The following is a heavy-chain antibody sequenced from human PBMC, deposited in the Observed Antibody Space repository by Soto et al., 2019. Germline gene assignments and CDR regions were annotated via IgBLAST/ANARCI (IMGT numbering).Heavy chain of an antibody. CDR2: IYYSGST. J-gene: IGHJ4*02. CDR1: GGSISSYY. V-gene: IGHV4-39*07. Sequence: SETLSLTCTVSGGSISSYYWGWIRQPPGKGLEWIGSIYYSGSTYYNPSLKSRVTISVDTSKNQFSLSLTSVTAADTAVYYCAREYTYGSNFFDCWGQGALVTVSS. CDR3: AREYTYGSNFFDC. D-gene: IGHD5-18*01.